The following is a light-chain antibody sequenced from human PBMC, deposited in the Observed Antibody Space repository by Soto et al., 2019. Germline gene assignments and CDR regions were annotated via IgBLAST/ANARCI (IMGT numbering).Light chain of an antibody. Sequence: EIVLTQSPGTLSLSLGERATLSCRASQSVSSDYVAWYRQKPGQVPTVLIYRASTRATGIPDRFSGSGSGTDFTLTIGIVEPENFGVYYCQQYGSSPLTFGGGTRVAIK. CDR1: QSVSSDY. V-gene: IGKV3-20*01. CDR3: QQYGSSPLT. CDR2: RAS. J-gene: IGKJ4*01.